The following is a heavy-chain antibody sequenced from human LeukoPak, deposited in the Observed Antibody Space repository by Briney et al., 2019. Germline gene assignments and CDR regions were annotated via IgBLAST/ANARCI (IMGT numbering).Heavy chain of an antibody. J-gene: IGHJ5*02. CDR3: ARRVRVRGPRSWFDP. D-gene: IGHD3-10*01. V-gene: IGHV4-34*01. Sequence: PSETLSLTCAVYGGSFSGYYWSWIRQPPGKGLEWIGEINHSGSTNYNPSLKSRVTISVDTSKNQFSLKLSSVTAADTAVYYCARRVRVRGPRSWFDPWGQGTLVTVSS. CDR2: INHSGST. CDR1: GGSFSGYY.